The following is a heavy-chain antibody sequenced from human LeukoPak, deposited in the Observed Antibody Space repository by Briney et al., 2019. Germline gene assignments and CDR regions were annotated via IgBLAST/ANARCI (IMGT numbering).Heavy chain of an antibody. Sequence: GGSLRLSCAASGFTFRSYAMSWVRQAPGKGLEWVSAIGGSGGSTYYADSVKGRFTISRDNSKTTLYLQVNSLRAEDTAVYYCAKDFAVYSTSYYDYWGQGALVIVSS. CDR1: GFTFRSYA. CDR3: AKDFAVYSTSYYDY. V-gene: IGHV3-23*01. J-gene: IGHJ4*02. CDR2: IGGSGGST. D-gene: IGHD6-13*01.